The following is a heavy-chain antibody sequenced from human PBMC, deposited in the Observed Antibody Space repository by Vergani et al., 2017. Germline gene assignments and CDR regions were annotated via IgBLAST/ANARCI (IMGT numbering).Heavy chain of an antibody. D-gene: IGHD3-22*01. CDR3: AKDRHYYDSSGYYTGRFDP. J-gene: IGHJ5*02. CDR1: GFTFSSYA. CDR2: ISGSGGST. Sequence: EVQLLESGGGLVQPGGSLRLSCAASGFTFSSYAMSWVRQAPGKGLDWVSAISGSGGSTYYADSVKGRFTISRDNSKNTLYLQMNSLRAEDTAVYYWAKDRHYYDSSGYYTGRFDPWGQGTLVTVSS. V-gene: IGHV3-23*01.